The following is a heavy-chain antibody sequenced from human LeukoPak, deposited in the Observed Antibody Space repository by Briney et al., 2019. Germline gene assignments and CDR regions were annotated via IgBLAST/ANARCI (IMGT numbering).Heavy chain of an antibody. CDR2: ISAYNGNT. CDR1: GYTFTSYG. J-gene: IGHJ6*03. Sequence: ASVKVSCKASGYTFTSYGISWVRQAPGQGLEWMGWISAYNGNTNYAQKLQGRVTMTTDTSTSTAYMELSRLRSDDTAVYYCARDAVALVSSYYYYYMDVWGKGTTVTISS. V-gene: IGHV1-18*01. D-gene: IGHD2-15*01. CDR3: ARDAVALVSSYYYYYMDV.